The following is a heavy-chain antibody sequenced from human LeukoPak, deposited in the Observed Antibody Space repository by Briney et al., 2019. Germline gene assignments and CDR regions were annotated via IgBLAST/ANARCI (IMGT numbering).Heavy chain of an antibody. V-gene: IGHV3-23*01. Sequence: PGGSLRLSCAASGFTINNYGMTWVRQVPGKGLEWVSVISGGVGITNYADSVKGWFTISRDTSENTLYLQMNSLRADDTGVYYCAKGVGGNPRYYFDYWGQGTVVTVSS. CDR2: ISGGVGIT. D-gene: IGHD4-23*01. CDR1: GFTINNYG. CDR3: AKGVGGNPRYYFDY. J-gene: IGHJ4*02.